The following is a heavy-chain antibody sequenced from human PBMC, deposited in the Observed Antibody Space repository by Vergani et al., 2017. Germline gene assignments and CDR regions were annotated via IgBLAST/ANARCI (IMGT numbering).Heavy chain of an antibody. CDR2: ISSSSSYI. CDR3: AGTHSSWYPDEGMDV. CDR1: GFTFSSYS. Sequence: EVQLVESGGGLVKPGGSLRLSCAASGFTFSSYSMNWVRQAPGKGLEWVSSISSSSSYIYYADSVKGRFTISRDNAKNSLYLQMNSLRAEDTAVYYCAGTHSSWYPDEGMDVWGQGTTVTVSS. D-gene: IGHD6-13*01. V-gene: IGHV3-21*01. J-gene: IGHJ6*02.